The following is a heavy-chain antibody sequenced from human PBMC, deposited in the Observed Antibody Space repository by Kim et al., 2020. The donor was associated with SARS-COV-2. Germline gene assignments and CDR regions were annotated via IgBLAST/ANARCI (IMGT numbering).Heavy chain of an antibody. CDR3: AKDHPSGGWPAFDS. V-gene: IGHV3-23*01. Sequence: ADSVKGRITVSGDITRDTLYLQMNRLRAEDTAVYFCAKDHPSGGWPAFDSWGQGTLVTVSS. J-gene: IGHJ4*02. D-gene: IGHD6-19*01.